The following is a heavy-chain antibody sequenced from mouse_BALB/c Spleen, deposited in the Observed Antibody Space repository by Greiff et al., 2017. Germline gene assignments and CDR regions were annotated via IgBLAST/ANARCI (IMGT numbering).Heavy chain of an antibody. CDR2: INPSTGYT. J-gene: IGHJ2*01. Sequence: QVQLQQSGAELAKPGASVKMSCKASGYTFTSYWMHWVKQRPGQGQEWIGYINPSTGYTEYNQKFKDKATLTADKSSSTAYMQLSSLTSEDSAVYYCARGDYDGPEIPDYWGQGTTLTVSS. CDR1: GYTFTSYW. V-gene: IGHV1-7*01. CDR3: ARGDYDGPEIPDY. D-gene: IGHD2-3*01.